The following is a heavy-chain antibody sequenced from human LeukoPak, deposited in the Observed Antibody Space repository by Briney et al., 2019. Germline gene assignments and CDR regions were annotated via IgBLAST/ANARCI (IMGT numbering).Heavy chain of an antibody. J-gene: IGHJ4*02. CDR2: IYTSGST. CDR1: GGSISSYY. Sequence: KSSETLSLTCTVSGGSISSYYWSWIRQPAGKGLEWIGRIYTSGSTNYNPSLKSRVTMSVDTSKNQFSLKLSSVTAADTAVYYCARGVFRTMQLMSDYFDYWGQGTLVTVSS. D-gene: IGHD3-10*01. V-gene: IGHV4-4*07. CDR3: ARGVFRTMQLMSDYFDY.